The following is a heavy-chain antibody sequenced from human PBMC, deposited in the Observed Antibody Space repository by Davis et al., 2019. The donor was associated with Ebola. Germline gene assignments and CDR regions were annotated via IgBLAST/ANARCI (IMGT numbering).Heavy chain of an antibody. CDR1: GFTFTSYS. D-gene: IGHD5-24*01. CDR3: VREKATTNDAFDI. CDR2: ITSPTSNYI. V-gene: IGHV3-21*01. Sequence: GGSLRLSCTASGFTFTSYSMSWVRQAPGKGLEWVASITSPTSNYIYYADSVKGRFTISRDNAENSLDLQNNSLTVEDTAVYYCVREKATTNDAFDIWGQGTMVSVSS. J-gene: IGHJ3*02.